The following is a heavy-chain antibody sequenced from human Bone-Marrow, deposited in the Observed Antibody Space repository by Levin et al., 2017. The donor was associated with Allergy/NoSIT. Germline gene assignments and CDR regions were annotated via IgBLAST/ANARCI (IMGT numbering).Heavy chain of an antibody. J-gene: IGHJ6*03. Sequence: PGGSLRLSCAASGFTFSSYAMSWVRQAPGKGLEWVSAISGSGGSTYYADSVKGRFTISRDNSKNTLYLQMNSLRAEDTAVYYCAKVSLFDKRWDYYYYMDVWGKGTTVTVSS. CDR2: ISGSGGST. CDR3: AKVSLFDKRWDYYYYMDV. V-gene: IGHV3-23*01. CDR1: GFTFSSYA. D-gene: IGHD4-23*01.